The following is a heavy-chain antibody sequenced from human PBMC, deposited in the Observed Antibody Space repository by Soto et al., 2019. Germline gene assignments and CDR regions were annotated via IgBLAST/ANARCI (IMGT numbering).Heavy chain of an antibody. CDR3: AREGFAYYYYYMDV. D-gene: IGHD3-16*01. V-gene: IGHV4-59*01. J-gene: IGHJ6*03. CDR1: GGSISSYY. CDR2: IYYSGST. Sequence: SETLSLTCTVSGGSISSYYWSWIRQPPGKGLEWIGYIYYSGSTNYNPSLKNRVTISVGTSKKQFSLKLSSVTAADTAMYYCAREGFAYYYYYMDVWGKGTTVTVSS.